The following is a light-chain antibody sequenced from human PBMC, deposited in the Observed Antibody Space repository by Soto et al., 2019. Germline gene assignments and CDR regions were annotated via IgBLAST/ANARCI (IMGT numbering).Light chain of an antibody. CDR3: QSYDSSLSSVI. CDR2: GNS. CDR1: RSNIGAGYD. V-gene: IGLV1-40*01. J-gene: IGLJ2*01. Sequence: QSALTQPPSASGTPGQRVTISCSGSRSNIGAGYDVHWYQQLPGTAPKLLIYGNSNRPSGVPDRFSGSKSGTSASLAITGLQAEDEADYYCQSYDSSLSSVIFGGGTKLTVL.